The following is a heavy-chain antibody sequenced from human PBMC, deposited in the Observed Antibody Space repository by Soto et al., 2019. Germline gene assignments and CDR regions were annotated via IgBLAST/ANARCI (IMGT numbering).Heavy chain of an antibody. CDR3: AKWEKTVRRAFDI. Sequence: EVQLLESGGGFVQPGGSLSLSCAASGFTFSSYAMSWVRQAPGKGLEWVSAISGSGGSRYYADSVKGRFTISRDNSQNTLYLQMNSLRAEDTAVYYCAKWEKTVRRAFDIRGQGTMVTVSS. V-gene: IGHV3-23*01. D-gene: IGHD4-4*01. CDR1: GFTFSSYA. CDR2: ISGSGGSR. J-gene: IGHJ3*02.